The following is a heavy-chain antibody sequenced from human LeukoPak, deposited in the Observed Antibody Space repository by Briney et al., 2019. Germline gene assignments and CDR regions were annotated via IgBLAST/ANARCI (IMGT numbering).Heavy chain of an antibody. V-gene: IGHV3-23*01. CDR2: ITYDGINT. D-gene: IGHD6-19*01. Sequence: GGSLRLSCAGSGFHFSGSAMSWFRQAPGKGPEWVSGITYDGINTYYAASVKGRFTMSRDNSKRTVYLEMTSLRADDTGVYYCAKDGAQYSSGPECDPRGQGTLVSVSP. CDR3: AKDGAQYSSGPECDP. J-gene: IGHJ5*02. CDR1: GFHFSGSA.